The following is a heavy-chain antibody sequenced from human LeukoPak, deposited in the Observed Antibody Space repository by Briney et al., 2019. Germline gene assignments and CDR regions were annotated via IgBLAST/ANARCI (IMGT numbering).Heavy chain of an antibody. J-gene: IGHJ6*02. V-gene: IGHV3-23*01. CDR3: ARDYYGSGSYLRSYGMDV. Sequence: GGSLRLSCAASGFTFSSYAMSWVRQAPGKGLEWVSAISGSGGSTYYADSVKGRFTISRDNSKNTLYLQMNSLRAEDTAVYYCARDYYGSGSYLRSYGMDVWGQGTTVTVSS. CDR1: GFTFSSYA. CDR2: ISGSGGST. D-gene: IGHD3-10*01.